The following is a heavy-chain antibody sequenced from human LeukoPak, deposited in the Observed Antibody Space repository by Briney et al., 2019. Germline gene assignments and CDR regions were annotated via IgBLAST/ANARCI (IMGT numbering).Heavy chain of an antibody. Sequence: GGSLRLSCAASGFTFSDYYMSWIRQAPGKGLEWVSYISSSGSTTYYADSVKGRFTISRDNAKNSLYLQMNSLRAEDTAVYYCANNPKLLADALDIWGQGTMVTVSS. CDR1: GFTFSDYY. CDR3: ANNPKLLADALDI. V-gene: IGHV3-11*01. J-gene: IGHJ3*02. D-gene: IGHD2-15*01. CDR2: ISSSGSTT.